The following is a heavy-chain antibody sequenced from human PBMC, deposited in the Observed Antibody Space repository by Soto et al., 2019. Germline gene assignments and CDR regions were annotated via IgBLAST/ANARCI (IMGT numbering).Heavy chain of an antibody. CDR2: ISYDGNNK. Sequence: ESGGGVVQPGRSLRLSCAASGFTFSNYAMHWVRQAPGKGLEWVAVISYDGNNKYFADSVKGRFTISRDNSKNTLYLQVNSLRAEDTAVYYCARVLRTAVDNWGQGTLVTVSS. CDR1: GFTFSNYA. D-gene: IGHD5-18*01. CDR3: ARVLRTAVDN. V-gene: IGHV3-30-3*01. J-gene: IGHJ4*02.